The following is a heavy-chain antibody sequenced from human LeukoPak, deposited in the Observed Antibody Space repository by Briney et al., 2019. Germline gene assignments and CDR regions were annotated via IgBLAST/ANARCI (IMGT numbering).Heavy chain of an antibody. Sequence: GGSLRLSCAASGITFSRCGMHWVRQAPGKGLEWVAVISDDGSNKYYADSVKGRFTISRDNSKDTLYLQMNSLRDEDTAVYYCAKDRSTYYYYFYGKDVWGQGTTVTVSS. J-gene: IGHJ6*02. V-gene: IGHV3-30*18. CDR1: GITFSRCG. CDR3: AKDRSTYYYYFYGKDV. CDR2: ISDDGSNK.